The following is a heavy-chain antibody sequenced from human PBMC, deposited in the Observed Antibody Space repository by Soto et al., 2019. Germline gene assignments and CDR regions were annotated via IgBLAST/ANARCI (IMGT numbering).Heavy chain of an antibody. CDR3: ARPIDYGDYVRGMDV. V-gene: IGHV3-33*01. CDR2: IWYDGSNK. J-gene: IGHJ6*02. D-gene: IGHD4-17*01. CDR1: GFTFSSYG. Sequence: QVQLVESVGGVVQPGRSLRLSCAASGFTFSSYGMHWVRQAPGKGLEWVAVIWYDGSNKYYADSVKGRFTISRDNSKNTLYLQMNSLRAEDTAVYYCARPIDYGDYVRGMDVWGQGTTVTVSS.